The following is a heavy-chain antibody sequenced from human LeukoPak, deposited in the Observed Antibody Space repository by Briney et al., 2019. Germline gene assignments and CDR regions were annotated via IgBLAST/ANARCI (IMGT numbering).Heavy chain of an antibody. CDR3: ARASGIAVAGTRAADPSFDY. CDR2: ISNSSSYI. Sequence: GGSLRLSCAASGFTFSSYNMNWVRQAPGKGLEWVSSISNSSSYIYYADSVKGRFTISRDNAKNSLYLQMNSLRAEDTAVYYCARASGIAVAGTRAADPSFDYWGQGTLVTVSS. CDR1: GFTFSSYN. D-gene: IGHD6-19*01. V-gene: IGHV3-21*01. J-gene: IGHJ4*02.